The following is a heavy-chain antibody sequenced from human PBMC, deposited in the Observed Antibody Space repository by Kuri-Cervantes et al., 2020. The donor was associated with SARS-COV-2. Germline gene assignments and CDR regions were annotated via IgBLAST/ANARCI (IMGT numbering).Heavy chain of an antibody. CDR3: ARDRVYFDY. V-gene: IGHV3-48*01. CDR1: GFTFSSYS. Sequence: GESLKISCAASGFTFSSYSMNWVRQAPGKGLEWVSYISSSSSTIYYADSVKGRFTISRDNAKNSLYLQMNSLRAEDTAVYYCARDRVYFDYWGQGTLVTVSS. J-gene: IGHJ4*02. CDR2: ISSSSSTI.